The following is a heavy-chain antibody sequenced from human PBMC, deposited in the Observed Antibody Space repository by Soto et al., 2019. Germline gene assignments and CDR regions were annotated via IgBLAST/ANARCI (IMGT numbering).Heavy chain of an antibody. V-gene: IGHV4-30-2*01. CDR3: ARGSYSGYDSLFDY. Sequence: QLQLQESGSGLVKPSQTLSLTCAVSGGSISSGGYSWSWIRQPPGKGLEWIGYIYHSGRTYYNPSLKGRVTISVDRSKNQFSLRLSSVTAADTAVYYCARGSYSGYDSLFDYWGQGTLVTVSS. CDR1: GGSISSGGYS. D-gene: IGHD5-12*01. CDR2: IYHSGRT. J-gene: IGHJ4*02.